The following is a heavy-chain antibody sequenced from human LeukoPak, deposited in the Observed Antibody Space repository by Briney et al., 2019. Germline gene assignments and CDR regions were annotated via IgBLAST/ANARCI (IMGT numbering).Heavy chain of an antibody. V-gene: IGHV3-30*02. CDR1: GFTFSSYG. J-gene: IGHJ4*02. CDR2: IRYDGSNK. D-gene: IGHD3-22*01. Sequence: GGSLRLSCAASGFTFSSYGIHWARQAPGKGLEWVPFIRYDGSNKYYADSVKGRFTISRDNSKNTLYLQMNSMRAEDTAVYYCAKRSTDKALDYWGQGTLVTVSS. CDR3: AKRSTDKALDY.